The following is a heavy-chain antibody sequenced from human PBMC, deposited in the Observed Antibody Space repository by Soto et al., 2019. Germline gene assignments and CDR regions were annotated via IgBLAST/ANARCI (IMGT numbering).Heavy chain of an antibody. CDR3: ARVGGAYYDFWSGFDY. J-gene: IGHJ4*02. CDR2: IYYSGST. D-gene: IGHD3-3*01. V-gene: IGHV4-59*01. CDR1: GGSISSYY. Sequence: SETLSLTCTVSGGSISSYYWSWIRQLPGKGLEWIGYIYYSGSTNYNPSLKSRVTISVDTSKNQFSLKLSSVTAADTAVYYCARVGGAYYDFWSGFDYWGQGTLVTVSS.